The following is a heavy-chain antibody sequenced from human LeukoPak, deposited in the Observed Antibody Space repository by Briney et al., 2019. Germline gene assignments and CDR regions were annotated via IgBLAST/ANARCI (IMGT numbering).Heavy chain of an antibody. D-gene: IGHD1-1*01. CDR2: VYTSGST. J-gene: IGHJ4*02. V-gene: IGHV4-4*09. Sequence: ASETLSLTCTVSGGSISSFYWSWIRQPPGKGLEWIGYVYTSGSTNYNPSLKSRVTISVDTSKNQFSLKLSSVTAADTAVYYCARHGYNWRFDYWGQGTLVTVSS. CDR1: GGSISSFY. CDR3: ARHGYNWRFDY.